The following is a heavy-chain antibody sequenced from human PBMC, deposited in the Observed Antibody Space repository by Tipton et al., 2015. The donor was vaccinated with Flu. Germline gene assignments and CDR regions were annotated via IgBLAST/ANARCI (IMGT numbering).Heavy chain of an antibody. Sequence: GLVKPSETLSLICAVSDYSISSGYYWGWVRQPPGKGLEWIGCISHSGRTYYNPSLKSRVTISVDTAKNQFSQRLSSVTAADTAVYYCARVAHNWNYSIDYWGQGTLVTVSS. CDR3: ARVAHNWNYSIDY. J-gene: IGHJ4*02. D-gene: IGHD1-7*01. CDR2: ISHSGRT. V-gene: IGHV4-38-2*01. CDR1: DYSISSGYY.